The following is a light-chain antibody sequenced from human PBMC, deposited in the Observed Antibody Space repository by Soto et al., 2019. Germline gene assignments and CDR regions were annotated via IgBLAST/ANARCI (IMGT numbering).Light chain of an antibody. CDR2: GAS. CDR1: QSVSSSY. V-gene: IGKV3-20*01. CDR3: QQYGSSLFT. Sequence: EIVLTQSPGTLSLSPGERATLSCRARQSVSSSYLAWYQQKPGQPPRLLIYGASSSSTGIPDRFSGSGSGTDFTLTISRLEPEACAVYYCQQYGSSLFTFGPGTKVDIK. J-gene: IGKJ3*01.